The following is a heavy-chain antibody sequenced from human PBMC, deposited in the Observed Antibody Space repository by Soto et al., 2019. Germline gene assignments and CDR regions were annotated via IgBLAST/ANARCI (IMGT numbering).Heavy chain of an antibody. V-gene: IGHV3-30*18. CDR2: ISYDGSNK. J-gene: IGHJ4*02. Sequence: PGGSLRLSCVASGFTFSSYAIQWVRQAPGKGLEWVAVISYDGSNKFYADSVKGRFTISRDNSKNTLYLHMNSLNTEDTAVYYCAKDVTVDIVNTPGYWGQGTLVTVSS. D-gene: IGHD5-12*01. CDR1: GFTFSSYA. CDR3: AKDVTVDIVNTPGY.